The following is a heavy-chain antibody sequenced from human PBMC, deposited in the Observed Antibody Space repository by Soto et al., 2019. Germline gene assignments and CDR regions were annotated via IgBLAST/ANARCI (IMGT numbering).Heavy chain of an antibody. CDR1: GFTFSDYY. CDR2: ISSSGSTI. D-gene: IGHD3-22*01. CDR3: ARYYYDSSGYYYGVDY. Sequence: GGSLRLSCAASGFTFSDYYMSWIRQAPGKGLEWVSYISSSGSTIYYADSVKGRFTISRDNAKNSLYLQMNSLRAEDTAVYYCARYYYDSSGYYYGVDYWGQGTLVTVSS. V-gene: IGHV3-11*01. J-gene: IGHJ4*02.